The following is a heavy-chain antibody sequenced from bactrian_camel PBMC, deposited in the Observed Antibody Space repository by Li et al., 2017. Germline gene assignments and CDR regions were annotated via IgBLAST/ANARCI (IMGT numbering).Heavy chain of an antibody. CDR3: AAPRLKLRCGNWGAYNH. CDR2: VISPGST. Sequence: HVQLVESGGDSVEAGGSLSLACAASGYRNRRNCMAWFRQAPGNECELVSTVISPGSTYYADSVKGRFTISQDNAKNTVYLQMNSLKPEDSAMYYCAAPRLKLRCGNWGAYNHWGQGTQVTVS. CDR1: GYRNRRNC. D-gene: IGHD7*01. V-gene: IGHV3S53*01. J-gene: IGHJ4*01.